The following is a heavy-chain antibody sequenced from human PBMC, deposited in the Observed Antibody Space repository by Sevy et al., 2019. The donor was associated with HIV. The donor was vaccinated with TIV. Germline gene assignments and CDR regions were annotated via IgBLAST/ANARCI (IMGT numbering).Heavy chain of an antibody. Sequence: GGSLRLSCAASGFTFSNAWMSWVRQAPGKGLEWVGRIKSKTDGGTTDYAAPVKGRFTISRDDSKNTLYLQMNSLKTGDTAVYYCTTAHYDILTGPDYWGQGTLVTVSS. CDR1: GFTFSNAW. V-gene: IGHV3-15*01. D-gene: IGHD3-9*01. J-gene: IGHJ4*02. CDR2: IKSKTDGGTT. CDR3: TTAHYDILTGPDY.